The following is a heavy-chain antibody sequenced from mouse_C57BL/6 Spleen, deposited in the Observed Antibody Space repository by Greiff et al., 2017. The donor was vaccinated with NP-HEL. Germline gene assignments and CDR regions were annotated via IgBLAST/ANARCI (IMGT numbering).Heavy chain of an antibody. V-gene: IGHV1-69*01. CDR3: ARPGSSYVGFAY. Sequence: QVQLQQPGAELVMPGASVKLSCKASGYTFTSYWMHWVKQRPGQGLEWIGEIDPSDSYTNYNQKFKGKSTLTVDKSSSTAYMQLSSLTSGDSAVYYCARPGSSYVGFAYWGQGTLVTVSA. J-gene: IGHJ3*01. CDR1: GYTFTSYW. D-gene: IGHD1-1*01. CDR2: IDPSDSYT.